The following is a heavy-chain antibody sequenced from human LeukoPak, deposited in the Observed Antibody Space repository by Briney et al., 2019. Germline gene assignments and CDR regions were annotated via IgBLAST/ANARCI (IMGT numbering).Heavy chain of an antibody. D-gene: IGHD3-9*01. CDR1: GLIFSNYA. CDR3: AKDSQSLNGYYTVGNFDF. V-gene: IGHV3-30*04. J-gene: IGHJ4*02. Sequence: GGCLRLYCAASGLIFSNYALDWVRQAPGKGLEWVTVTSYDGNTKHYADSVKGRFTISRDNSKNTLWLQMNSLRPEDSAVYFCAKDSQSLNGYYTVGNFDFWGQGTLVTVSS. CDR2: TSYDGNTK.